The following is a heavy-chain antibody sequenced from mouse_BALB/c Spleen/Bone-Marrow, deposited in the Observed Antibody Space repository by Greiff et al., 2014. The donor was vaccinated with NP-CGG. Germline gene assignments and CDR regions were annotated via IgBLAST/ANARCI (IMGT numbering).Heavy chain of an antibody. Sequence: EVMLVESGGGLVQPGGSRKLSCAASGSTFSSFGMYWVRQAPEKGLEWVAYISSGSSTIYYADTMKGRFTISRDNPKNTLFLQMTSLRSEDTAMYYCTRSGTLGAMDYWGQGTSVTVSS. CDR2: ISSGSSTI. CDR3: TRSGTLGAMDY. J-gene: IGHJ4*01. V-gene: IGHV5-17*02. D-gene: IGHD3-3*01. CDR1: GSTFSSFG.